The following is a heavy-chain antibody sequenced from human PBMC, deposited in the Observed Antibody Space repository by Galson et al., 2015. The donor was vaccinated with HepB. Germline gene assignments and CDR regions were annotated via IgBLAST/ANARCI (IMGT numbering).Heavy chain of an antibody. CDR1: GYSFTSYW. CDR2: IYPGDSDT. Sequence: QSGAEVKKPGESLKISCKGSGYSFTSYWIGWVRQMPGKGLEWMGIIYPGDSDTRYSPSFQGQVTISADKSISTAYLQWSSLKASDTAMYYCARLGRLCSSTSCYTGGLDYWGQGTLVTVSS. V-gene: IGHV5-51*03. J-gene: IGHJ4*02. D-gene: IGHD2-2*02. CDR3: ARLGRLCSSTSCYTGGLDY.